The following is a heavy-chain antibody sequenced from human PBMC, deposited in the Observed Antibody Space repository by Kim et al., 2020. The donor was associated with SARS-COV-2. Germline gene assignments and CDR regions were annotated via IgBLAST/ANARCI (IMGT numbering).Heavy chain of an antibody. CDR1: GGSISSGNYY. CDR2: IYTSGST. D-gene: IGHD6-13*01. V-gene: IGHV4-61*02. J-gene: IGHJ6*02. CDR3: ARGEGVAAASFWNYYYGMDV. Sequence: SETLSLTCTVSGGSISSGNYYWSWIRQPAGKGLEWIGRIYTSGSTNSNPSLKSRVTISVDTSKNQLSLKLSSVTAADTAGYYCARGEGVAAASFWNYYYGMDVWGQRTTVTVSS.